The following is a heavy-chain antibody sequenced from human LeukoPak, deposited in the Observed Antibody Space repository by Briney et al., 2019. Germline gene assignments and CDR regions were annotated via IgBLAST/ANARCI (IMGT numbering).Heavy chain of an antibody. CDR3: ARDRWTGTFNFDY. V-gene: IGHV4-39*02. CDR1: GDPIISSIYY. D-gene: IGHD1-1*01. Sequence: PSETLSLTCTVYGDPIISSIYYWGWIRQPPGKGLEWIGSIYHSGNTYCNPSLQSRVTISVDALNNQFSLKLEFVNGGEPAVYYCARDRWTGTFNFDYWGQGTLVTVSS. CDR2: IYHSGNT. J-gene: IGHJ4*02.